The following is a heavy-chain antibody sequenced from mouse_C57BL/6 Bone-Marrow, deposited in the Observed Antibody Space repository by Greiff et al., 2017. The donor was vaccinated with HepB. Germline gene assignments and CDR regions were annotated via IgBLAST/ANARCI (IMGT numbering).Heavy chain of an antibody. Sequence: EVQVVESGPGLVKPSQSLSLTCSVTGYSITSGYYWNWIRQFPGNKLEWIGYISYDGSNNYNPSLKNRISITRDTSKNQFFLKLNSVTTEDTATYYCAREEGLTGTDFDYWGQGTTLTVSS. CDR2: ISYDGSN. CDR1: GYSITSGYY. D-gene: IGHD4-1*01. V-gene: IGHV3-6*01. CDR3: AREEGLTGTDFDY. J-gene: IGHJ2*01.